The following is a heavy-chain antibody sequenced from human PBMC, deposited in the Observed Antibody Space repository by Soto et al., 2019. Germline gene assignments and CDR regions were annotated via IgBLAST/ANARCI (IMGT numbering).Heavy chain of an antibody. CDR2: ISGSGGST. CDR3: AETDSIAVAGTFDY. CDR1: GFTFSSYA. J-gene: IGHJ4*02. D-gene: IGHD6-19*01. V-gene: IGHV3-23*01. Sequence: PGGSLRLSCAASGFTFSSYAMSWVRQAPGKGLEWVSAISGSGGSTYYADSVKGRFTISRDNSKNTLYLQMNSLRAEDTAVYYCAETDSIAVAGTFDYWGQGTLVTVSS.